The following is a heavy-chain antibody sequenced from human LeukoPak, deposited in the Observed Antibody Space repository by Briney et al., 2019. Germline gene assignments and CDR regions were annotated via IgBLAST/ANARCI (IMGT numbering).Heavy chain of an antibody. CDR3: ARVRGIPDWYFDL. D-gene: IGHD6-13*01. V-gene: IGHV4-31*03. CDR2: IYYSGST. Sequence: SETLSLTCTVSGGSISSGGYYWSWIRQHPGKGLEWIGYIYYSGSTYYNPSLKSRVTISVDTSKNQFSLKLSSVTAADTAVYYCARVRGIPDWYFDLWGRGTLVTVSS. CDR1: GGSISSGGYY. J-gene: IGHJ2*01.